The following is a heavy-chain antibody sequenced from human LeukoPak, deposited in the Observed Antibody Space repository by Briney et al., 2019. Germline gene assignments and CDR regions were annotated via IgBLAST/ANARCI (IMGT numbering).Heavy chain of an antibody. CDR1: GGSISSYY. CDR3: ARDFPREKYGMDV. Sequence: KPSETLSLTCTVSGGSISSYYWSWIRQPPGKGLEWIGYIYYSGSTNYNPSLKSRVTISVDTSKNQFSLKLSSVTAADTAVYYCARDFPREKYGMDVWGQGTTVTVSS. J-gene: IGHJ6*02. CDR2: IYYSGST. V-gene: IGHV4-59*01.